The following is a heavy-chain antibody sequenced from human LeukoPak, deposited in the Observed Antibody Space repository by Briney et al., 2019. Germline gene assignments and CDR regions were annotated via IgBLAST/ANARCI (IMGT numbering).Heavy chain of an antibody. V-gene: IGHV1-18*01. CDR3: ARGGDHHDY. Sequence: SVKVSCKASGYIFTTYGISWVRQAPGQGLEWMGWISVYKGTANYAPSLQGRVTMTRDKSTNTAYMELRSLRSDDTAVYYCARGGDHHDYWGQGTLATVSS. CDR1: GYIFTTYG. CDR2: ISVYKGTA. D-gene: IGHD2-21*02. J-gene: IGHJ4*02.